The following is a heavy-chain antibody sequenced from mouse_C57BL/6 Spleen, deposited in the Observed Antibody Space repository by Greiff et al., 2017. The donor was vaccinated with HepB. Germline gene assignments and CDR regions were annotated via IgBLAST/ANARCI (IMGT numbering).Heavy chain of an antibody. V-gene: IGHV14-2*01. J-gene: IGHJ1*03. CDR2: IDPEDGET. D-gene: IGHD1-1*01. CDR3: AIGYGSRGGWYFDV. Sequence: VHVKQSGAELVKPGASVKLSCTASGFNIKDYYMHWVKQRTEQGLEWIGRIDPEDGETKYAPKFQGKATITADTSSNTAYLQLSSLTSEDTAVYYGAIGYGSRGGWYFDVWGTGTTVTVSS. CDR1: GFNIKDYY.